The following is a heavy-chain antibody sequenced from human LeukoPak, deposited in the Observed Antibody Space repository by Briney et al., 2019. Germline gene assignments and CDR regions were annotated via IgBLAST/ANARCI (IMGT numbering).Heavy chain of an antibody. D-gene: IGHD5-18*01. Sequence: ASVKVSCKAPGYTFNSYDINWVRQATGQGLEWMAWMNPNSGNTGFAQKFHGRVTLSRNISISTAYMELTSLRSEDTAVYYCARARTKYSSEIDYWGQGTLVTVSS. J-gene: IGHJ4*02. CDR1: GYTFNSYD. V-gene: IGHV1-8*01. CDR3: ARARTKYSSEIDY. CDR2: MNPNSGNT.